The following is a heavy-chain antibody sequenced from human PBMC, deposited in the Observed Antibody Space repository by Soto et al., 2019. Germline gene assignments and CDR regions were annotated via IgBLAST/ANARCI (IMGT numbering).Heavy chain of an antibody. CDR2: ISVGGKT. V-gene: IGHV3-23*01. D-gene: IGHD4-17*01. CDR3: AKQYADYAASFDY. CDR1: GFTFSSYA. Sequence: GGSLRLSCAASGFTFSSYAMSWVRQAPGKGLEWVSSISVGGKTYYAESVKGRFTISRDNSKNTLYLQMNSLRAEDTAVYYCAKQYADYAASFDYRGQGTLVTVSS. J-gene: IGHJ4*02.